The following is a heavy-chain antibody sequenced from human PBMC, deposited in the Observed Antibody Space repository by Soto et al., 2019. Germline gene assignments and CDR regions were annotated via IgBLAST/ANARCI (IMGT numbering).Heavy chain of an antibody. CDR1: GGSISSYY. Sequence: SETLSLTCTVSGGSISSYYWSWIRQPPGKGLEWIGYIYYSGSTNYNPSLKGRVTISVDTSKNQFSLKLSSVTAADTAVYYCAREMDVVVVAATGWFDPWGQGTLVTVSS. CDR2: IYYSGST. J-gene: IGHJ5*02. V-gene: IGHV4-59*01. D-gene: IGHD2-15*01. CDR3: AREMDVVVVAATGWFDP.